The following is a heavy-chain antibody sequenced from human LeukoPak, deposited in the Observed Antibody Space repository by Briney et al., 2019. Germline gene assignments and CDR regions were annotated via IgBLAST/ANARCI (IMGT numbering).Heavy chain of an antibody. CDR2: ITAYNGNT. D-gene: IGHD5-18*01. V-gene: IGHV1-18*04. CDR3: AREIDTAMVI. CDR1: RYTSTSYG. J-gene: IGHJ4*02. Sequence: ASVKSSCKASRYTSTSYGISGVRQAPRQKVEWIGWITAYNGNTKYAQKLQGRVTMTTDTSTSTAYMELRSLRSDDTAVYYCAREIDTAMVIWGQGTLVTVSS.